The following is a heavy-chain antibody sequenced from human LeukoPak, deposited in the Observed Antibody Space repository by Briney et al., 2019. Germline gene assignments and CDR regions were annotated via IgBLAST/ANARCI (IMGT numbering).Heavy chain of an antibody. Sequence: GGSLRLSCAASGFTFSSYAMSWVRQAPGKGLEWASAISGSGGSTYYADSVKGRFTISRDNSKNTLYLQMNSLRAEDTAVYYCAKAYYYDSSGYPYYFDYWGQGTLVTVSS. J-gene: IGHJ4*02. CDR2: ISGSGGST. CDR3: AKAYYYDSSGYPYYFDY. D-gene: IGHD3-22*01. V-gene: IGHV3-23*01. CDR1: GFTFSSYA.